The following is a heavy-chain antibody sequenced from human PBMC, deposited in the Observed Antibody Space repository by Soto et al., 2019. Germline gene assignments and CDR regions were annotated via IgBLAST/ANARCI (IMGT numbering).Heavy chain of an antibody. CDR3: ARHQSHSSSYVDP. D-gene: IGHD6-13*01. V-gene: IGHV4-39*01. J-gene: IGHJ5*02. CDR2: IYYSGST. CDR1: GGSISSSSYY. Sequence: QLQLQESGPGLVKPSETLSLTCTVSGGSISSSSYYWGWIRQPPGKGLEWIGSIYYSGSTSYNPHLRSRVTISVDTSKNQFSLKLSSVTAADTAVYYCARHQSHSSSYVDPWGQGTLVTVSS.